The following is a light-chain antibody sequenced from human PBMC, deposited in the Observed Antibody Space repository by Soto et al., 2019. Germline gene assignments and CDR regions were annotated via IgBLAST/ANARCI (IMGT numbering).Light chain of an antibody. Sequence: DIQMTQSPSSLSASVGDRVTITCRASQSISTYLNWYQQKPGKAPKLLIYGASSLQSGVPSGFSGTGSGTDFTLTISSLQPEDFATYYCQQSYSTPWTFGQGTKVDIK. CDR1: QSISTY. CDR2: GAS. J-gene: IGKJ1*01. V-gene: IGKV1-39*01. CDR3: QQSYSTPWT.